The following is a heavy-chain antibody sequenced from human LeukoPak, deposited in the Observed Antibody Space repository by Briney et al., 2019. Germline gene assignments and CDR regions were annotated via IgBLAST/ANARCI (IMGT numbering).Heavy chain of an antibody. CDR1: QLTFSRYV. CDR3: ATLYGDYNWYSDL. J-gene: IGHJ2*01. CDR2: ISASGGTT. Sequence: PGGSLRLSCASSQLTFSRYVMAWVRQAPGKGLEWVSTISASGGTTYYADSVQGRFTISRDNSKNTLYLQMNSLRAEDTAVYYCATLYGDYNWYSDLWGRGTLVTVSS. V-gene: IGHV3-23*01. D-gene: IGHD4-17*01.